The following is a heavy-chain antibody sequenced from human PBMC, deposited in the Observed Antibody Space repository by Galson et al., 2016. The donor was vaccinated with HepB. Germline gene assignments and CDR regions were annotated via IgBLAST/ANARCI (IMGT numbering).Heavy chain of an antibody. CDR2: ISYDGSNT. J-gene: IGHJ6*02. CDR1: GFTFSSYG. V-gene: IGHV3-30*18. D-gene: IGHD6-25*01. Sequence: SLRLSCAASGFTFSSYGLHWVRPAPGKGLEWVAVISYDGSNTYYAESVKGRFTISRDNSKNTLYLQMNSLRAEDTAVYYCAKVRQRAYSYGMDVWGQGTTVTVAS. CDR3: AKVRQRAYSYGMDV.